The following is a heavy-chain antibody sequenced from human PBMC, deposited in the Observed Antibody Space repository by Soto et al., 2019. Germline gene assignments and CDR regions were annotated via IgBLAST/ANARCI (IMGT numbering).Heavy chain of an antibody. CDR2: IYPGDSDT. J-gene: IGHJ5*02. CDR3: ARGYCTATICDPWFDP. Sequence: GESLKISCQGSGYAFSSYWIAWVRQMPGKGLEWMGIIYPGDSDTRYSPSFQGQVTISVDKSITTAYLQWSSLKASDTAVYYCARGYCTATICDPWFDPWGQGTLVTV. CDR1: GYAFSSYW. V-gene: IGHV5-51*01. D-gene: IGHD2-8*02.